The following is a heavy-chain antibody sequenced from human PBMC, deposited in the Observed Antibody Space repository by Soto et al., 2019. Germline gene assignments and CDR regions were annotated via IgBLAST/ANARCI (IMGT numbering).Heavy chain of an antibody. D-gene: IGHD1-26*01. J-gene: IGHJ4*02. V-gene: IGHV4-59*01. CDR2: IYYSGST. CDR3: SRGGTVGGLFDY. CDR1: DDSMSTYY. Sequence: QVQLQESGPGLVKPSETLSLSCTLSDDSMSTYYWNWIRQSPGKGLEWIGYIYYSGSTNYYPPLNSRVTISIDTTKNQFPLNQKSVAAADTAVYFWSRGGTVGGLFDYWGQGKLVIVSS.